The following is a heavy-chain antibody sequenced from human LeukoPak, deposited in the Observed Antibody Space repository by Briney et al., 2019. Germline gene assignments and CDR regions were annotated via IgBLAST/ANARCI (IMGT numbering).Heavy chain of an antibody. V-gene: IGHV1-2*02. Sequence: ASVKVSCRASGYTFTGYFIHWVRHAPGQGLEWMGWINPNSGDTRDAQRFQGSVTMTRDTTSSTAYMELSSLQSDDTAVYYCAIDQRGGTADYWGQGTLVTVSS. D-gene: IGHD2-15*01. CDR3: AIDQRGGTADY. CDR2: INPNSGDT. CDR1: GYTFTGYF. J-gene: IGHJ4*02.